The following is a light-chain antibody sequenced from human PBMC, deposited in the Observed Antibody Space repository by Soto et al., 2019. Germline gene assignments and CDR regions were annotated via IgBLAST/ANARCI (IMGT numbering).Light chain of an antibody. CDR2: EVS. V-gene: IGLV2-23*02. J-gene: IGLJ1*01. CDR1: SSDIGNYNL. CDR3: YSYAGSTPLYV. Sequence: QSVLTQPASVSGSPGQSITISCTGTSSDIGNYNLVSWYQQHPGKAPKLMIYEVSKRPSGVSDRFSGSKSGNTASLTISGLQPEDEADYYCYSYAGSTPLYV.